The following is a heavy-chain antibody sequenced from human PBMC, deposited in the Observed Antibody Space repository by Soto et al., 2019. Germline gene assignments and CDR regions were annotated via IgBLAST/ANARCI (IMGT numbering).Heavy chain of an antibody. V-gene: IGHV3-7*01. CDR2: IKQDGSEK. Sequence: GGSLRLSCAGSGFTFTTYWMTWVRQAPGKGLEWVATIKQDGSEKYYVDSVKGRFTTSRDNAKNSLFLQMNSLRAEDTAVYYCAKDQGTPYHYYYGIDVWGQGTTVTVSS. CDR1: GFTFTTYW. CDR3: AKDQGTPYHYYYGIDV. J-gene: IGHJ6*02.